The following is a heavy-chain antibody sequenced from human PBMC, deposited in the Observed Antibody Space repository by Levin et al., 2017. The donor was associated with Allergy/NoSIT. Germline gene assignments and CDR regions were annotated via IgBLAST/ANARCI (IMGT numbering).Heavy chain of an antibody. CDR2: IKSKTDGGTT. CDR3: TTVYGDSPPFDY. V-gene: IGHV3-15*01. CDR1: GFTFSNAW. D-gene: IGHD4-17*01. J-gene: IGHJ4*02. Sequence: SCAASGFTFSNAWMSWVRQAPGKGLEWVGRIKSKTDGGTTDYAAPVKGRFTISRDDSKNTLYLQMNSLKTEDTAVYYCTTVYGDSPPFDYWGQGTLVTVSS.